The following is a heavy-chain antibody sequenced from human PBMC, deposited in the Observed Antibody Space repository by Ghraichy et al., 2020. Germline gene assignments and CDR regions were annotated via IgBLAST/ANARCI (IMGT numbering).Heavy chain of an antibody. J-gene: IGHJ4*02. CDR1: GFSLNSYS. CDR2: VSFDGDKK. D-gene: IGHD1-1*01. V-gene: IGHV3-30-3*01. Sequence: GESLNIYCVVSGFSLNSYSMHWVRQAPGRGLEWVAVVSFDGDKKYYADSVKGRFTISRDNSENTLYLQMNRVKSEDTAVYYCATLAAGGTRVISISGPAPPLDQWGQGTLVTVSS. CDR3: ATLAAGGTRVISISGPAPPLDQ.